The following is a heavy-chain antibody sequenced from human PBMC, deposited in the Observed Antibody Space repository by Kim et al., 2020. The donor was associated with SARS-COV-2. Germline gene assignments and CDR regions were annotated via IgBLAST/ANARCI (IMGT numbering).Heavy chain of an antibody. CDR2: MSYDGSNK. D-gene: IGHD1-26*01. Sequence: GGSLRLSCAASRFTFSSYGMHWVRQAPGKGLEWVAVMSYDGSNKYYGDSVKGRFTISRDNSKKTLYLQMNSLRAEDTAVYYCAKDAGSYLDYWGQGTLVTVSS. CDR3: AKDAGSYLDY. J-gene: IGHJ4*02. CDR1: RFTFSSYG. V-gene: IGHV3-30*18.